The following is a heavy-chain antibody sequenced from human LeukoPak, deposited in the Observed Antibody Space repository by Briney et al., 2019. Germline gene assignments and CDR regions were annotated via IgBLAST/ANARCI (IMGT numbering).Heavy chain of an antibody. CDR1: GYTFTSSG. D-gene: IGHD3-9*01. J-gene: IGHJ6*02. CDR2: ISAYNGNT. CDR3: ATYPDLTEDAYYYYGMDV. Sequence: GASVKVSCKASGYTFTSSGISWVRQPPGQGLEWMGWISAYNGNTNYAQKLQGRVTMTTDTSTSTAYMELRSLRSDDTAVYYGATYPDLTEDAYYYYGMDVWGQGTTVTVSS. V-gene: IGHV1-18*01.